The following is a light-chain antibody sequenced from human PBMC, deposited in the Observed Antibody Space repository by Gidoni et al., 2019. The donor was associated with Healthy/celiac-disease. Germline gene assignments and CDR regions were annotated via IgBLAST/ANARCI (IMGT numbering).Light chain of an antibody. J-gene: IGKJ4*01. Sequence: DIQMTQSPSSLSASVGDRVTITCRASQSISSYLNWYQQKPGKAPKLLIYAASSLQSGVPSRFSGSGSGTDFTLTISILQPEDFATYYCQQSYSTHSLTFGGGTKVEIK. CDR1: QSISSY. V-gene: IGKV1-39*01. CDR3: QQSYSTHSLT. CDR2: AAS.